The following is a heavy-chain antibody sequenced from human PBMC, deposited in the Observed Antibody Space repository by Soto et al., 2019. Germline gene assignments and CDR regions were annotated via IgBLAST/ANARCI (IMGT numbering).Heavy chain of an antibody. Sequence: GGSLRLSCAASGFTFSSYSMNWVRQAPGKGLEWVTCISSSSSHIYYVDSEKGRFTISRDNAKNSLYLQMNSLRVEDTAVYYCASMNVVAAENAFDIWGQGTLVTVSS. CDR1: GFTFSSYS. D-gene: IGHD2-21*01. CDR2: ISSSSSHI. V-gene: IGHV3-21*01. CDR3: ASMNVVAAENAFDI. J-gene: IGHJ4*02.